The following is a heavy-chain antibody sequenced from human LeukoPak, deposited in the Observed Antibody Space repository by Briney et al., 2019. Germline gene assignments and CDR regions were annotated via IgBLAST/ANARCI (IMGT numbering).Heavy chain of an antibody. CDR2: IYYSGST. D-gene: IGHD6-6*01. CDR1: GGSISSSSYY. CDR3: ATEIQNIAGRVY. Sequence: SETLPLTCTVSGGSISSSSYYWGWIRQPPGTGLEWIGSIYYSGSTYYNPSLKSRVTISVDTSKNQFSLNLSSVTAADTAVYYCATEIQNIAGRVYWGQGTLVTVSS. V-gene: IGHV4-39*07. J-gene: IGHJ4*02.